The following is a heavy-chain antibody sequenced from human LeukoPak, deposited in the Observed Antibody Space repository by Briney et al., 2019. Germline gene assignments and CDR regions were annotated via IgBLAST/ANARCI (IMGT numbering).Heavy chain of an antibody. CDR1: GGSFSGYY. V-gene: IGHV4-34*01. Sequence: PETLSLTCAVYGGSFSGYYWSWIRQPPGKGLEWIGEINHSGSTNYNPSLKSRVTISVDTSKNQFSLKLSSVTAADTAVYYCARQRPRVAAAGTKSGYFDLWGRGTLVTVSS. CDR3: ARQRPRVAAAGTKSGYFDL. CDR2: INHSGST. D-gene: IGHD6-13*01. J-gene: IGHJ2*01.